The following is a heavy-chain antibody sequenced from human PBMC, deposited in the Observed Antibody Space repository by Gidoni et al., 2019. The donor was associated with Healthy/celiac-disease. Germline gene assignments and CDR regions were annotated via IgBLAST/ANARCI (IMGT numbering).Heavy chain of an antibody. CDR2: ISLNSGSI. Sequence: EVQLVESGGGLVQPGRSLRLYCAASGFTFDDDAMHWVRQAPGKGLEWVSGISLNSGSIGYADSVKGRFTISRDNAKNSLYLQMNSLRAEDTALYSCAKDLGPALSGWFDPWGQGTRVTVSS. D-gene: IGHD3-16*02. J-gene: IGHJ5*02. CDR1: GFTFDDDA. CDR3: AKDLGPALSGWFDP. V-gene: IGHV3-9*01.